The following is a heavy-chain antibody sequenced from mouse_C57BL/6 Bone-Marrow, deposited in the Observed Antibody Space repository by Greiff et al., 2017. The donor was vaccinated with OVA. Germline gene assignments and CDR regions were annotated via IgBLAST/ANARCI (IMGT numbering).Heavy chain of an antibody. CDR1: GLTFSSYG. CDR3: ARPVYYGYDGFDY. CDR2: ISSGGSYT. D-gene: IGHD2-2*01. V-gene: IGHV5-6*01. Sequence: EVQRVESGGDLVKPGGSLKLSCAASGLTFSSYGMSWVRQTPDKRLEWVATISSGGSYTYYPDSVKGRFTISRDNAKNTLYLQMSSLKSEDTAMYYCARPVYYGYDGFDYWGQGTTLTVSS. J-gene: IGHJ2*01.